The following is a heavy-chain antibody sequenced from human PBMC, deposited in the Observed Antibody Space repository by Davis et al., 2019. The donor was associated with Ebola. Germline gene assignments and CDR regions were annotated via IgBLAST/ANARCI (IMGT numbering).Heavy chain of an antibody. D-gene: IGHD6-19*01. CDR1: GFTFSSYG. CDR2: ISYDGSNK. CDR3: ARDLAVAGHIIYYYYGMDV. J-gene: IGHJ6*02. Sequence: GESLKISCAASGFTFSSYGMHWVRQAPGKGLEWVAVISYDGSNKYYADSVKGRFTISRDNSKNTLYLQMNSLRAEDTAVYYCARDLAVAGHIIYYYYGMDVWGQGTTVTVSS. V-gene: IGHV3-30*19.